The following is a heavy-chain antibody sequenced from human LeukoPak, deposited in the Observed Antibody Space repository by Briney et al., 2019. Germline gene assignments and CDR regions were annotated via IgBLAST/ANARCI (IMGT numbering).Heavy chain of an antibody. CDR3: AKASWVSSTDAVR. V-gene: IGHV3-21*04. D-gene: IGHD3-16*01. CDR1: GFTFSSYS. J-gene: IGHJ4*02. CDR2: ISSSSYI. Sequence: GGSLRLSCAASGFTFSSYSMNWVRQAPGKGLEWVSSISSSSYIYYADSVKGRFTLSSDSSRNTVYFQLNNLRVEDTAIYYCAKASWVSSTDAVRWGQGTLVTVSS.